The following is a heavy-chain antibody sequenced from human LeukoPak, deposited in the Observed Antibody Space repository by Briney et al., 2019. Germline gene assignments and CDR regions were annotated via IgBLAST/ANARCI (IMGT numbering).Heavy chain of an antibody. CDR1: GGSFSGYY. CDR2: INHSGST. J-gene: IGHJ4*02. Sequence: KPSETLSLTCAVYGGSFSGYYWSWIRQPPGKGLEWIGEINHSGSTNYNPSLKSRVTISVDKSKNQFSLKLSSVTAADTAVYYCARVRIHQWASRSNNRRPNQAHDYWGQGTLVTVSS. D-gene: IGHD1/OR15-1a*01. CDR3: ARVRIHQWASRSNNRRPNQAHDY. V-gene: IGHV4-34*01.